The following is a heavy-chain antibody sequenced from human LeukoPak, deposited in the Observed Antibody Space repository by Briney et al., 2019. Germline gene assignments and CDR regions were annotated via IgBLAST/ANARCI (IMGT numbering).Heavy chain of an antibody. Sequence: SETLSLTCAVYGGSFSGYYWSWIRQPPGKGLEWIGEINHSGSTNYNPSLKSRVTISVDTSKNQFSLKLSSVTAADTAVYYCARGGGHIAARLTYWFDPWGQGTLVTASS. D-gene: IGHD6-6*01. J-gene: IGHJ5*02. V-gene: IGHV4-34*01. CDR1: GGSFSGYY. CDR2: INHSGST. CDR3: ARGGGHIAARLTYWFDP.